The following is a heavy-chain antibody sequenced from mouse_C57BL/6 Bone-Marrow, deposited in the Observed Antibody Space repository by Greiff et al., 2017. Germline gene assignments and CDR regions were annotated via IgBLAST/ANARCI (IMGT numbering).Heavy chain of an antibody. D-gene: IGHD1-1*01. CDR3: ARGYYGSSFFAY. CDR1: GYTFTDYY. V-gene: IGHV1-26*01. Sequence: EVQLQQSGPELVKPGASVKISCKASGYTFTDYYMNWVKQSHGKSLKWIGDINPNNGGTSYNQKFKGKATLTVDKSSSTAYMELRSLTSEDSAVYYCARGYYGSSFFAYWGQGTLVTVSA. CDR2: INPNNGGT. J-gene: IGHJ3*01.